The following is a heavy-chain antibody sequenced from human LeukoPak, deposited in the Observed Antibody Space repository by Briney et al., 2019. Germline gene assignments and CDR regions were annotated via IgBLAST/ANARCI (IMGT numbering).Heavy chain of an antibody. D-gene: IGHD3-10*01. CDR2: ISSTGETS. Sequence: GGSLRLSCAASGFTFSSFPMHWVRQVPGKGLEYVSAISSTGETSYYANSVKGRFTISRDNSKNTLYLQMGSLRTEDMAVYYCARVMSGSGSRYFDYWGQGTLVTVSS. CDR1: GFTFSSFP. J-gene: IGHJ4*02. V-gene: IGHV3-64*01. CDR3: ARVMSGSGSRYFDY.